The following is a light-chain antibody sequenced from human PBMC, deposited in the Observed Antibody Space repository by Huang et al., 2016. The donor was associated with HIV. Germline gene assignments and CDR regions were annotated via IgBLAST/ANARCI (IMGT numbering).Light chain of an antibody. J-gene: IGKJ5*01. CDR2: GAS. Sequence: ERVMTQSPASLSMSPGETATLSCRASQTVSSNLAWYQQKPGQAPRLLIYGASTRATGVPARFSGDGSVTEFTLTISSLQSEDSAIYYCQQYNKWPPVTFGQGTRLEIK. CDR3: QQYNKWPPVT. V-gene: IGKV3-15*01. CDR1: QTVSSN.